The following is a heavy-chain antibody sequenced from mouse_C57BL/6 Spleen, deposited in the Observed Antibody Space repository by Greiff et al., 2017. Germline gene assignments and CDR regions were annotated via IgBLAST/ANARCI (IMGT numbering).Heavy chain of an antibody. D-gene: IGHD2-2*01. J-gene: IGHJ2*01. CDR1: GYTFTSYW. Sequence: QVQLQQPGAELVRPGSSVKLSCKASGYTFTSYWMDWVKQRPGQGLEWIGNIYPSDSETHYNQKFKDKATLTVDKSSSTAYMQLSSLTSEDSAVYYCARWGYDGVYYFDYWGQGTTLTVSS. CDR3: ARWGYDGVYYFDY. CDR2: IYPSDSET. V-gene: IGHV1-61*01.